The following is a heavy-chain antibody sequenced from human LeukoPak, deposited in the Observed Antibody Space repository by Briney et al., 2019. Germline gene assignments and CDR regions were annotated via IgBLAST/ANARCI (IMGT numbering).Heavy chain of an antibody. CDR3: ATSPTYDYVWGSYRYY. V-gene: IGHV3-23*01. CDR1: GSTFSSYA. Sequence: GGSLRLSCAASGSTFSSYAMSWVRQAPGKGLEWVSAISGSGGSTYYADSVKGRFTISRDNSKNTLYLQMNSLRAEDTAVYYCATSPTYDYVWGSYRYYWGQGTLVTVSS. D-gene: IGHD3-16*02. CDR2: ISGSGGST. J-gene: IGHJ4*02.